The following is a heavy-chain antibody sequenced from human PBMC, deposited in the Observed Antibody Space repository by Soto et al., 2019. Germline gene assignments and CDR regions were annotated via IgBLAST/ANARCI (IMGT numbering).Heavy chain of an antibody. J-gene: IGHJ6*02. CDR3: GATTWMQGAHYAMDV. CDR1: GFTLTNSA. Sequence: HMQLVQSGPEVRKPGTSVKVSCKASGFTLTNSAMQWVRQARGQRLEWIGWIVVGSGLTYYAQKFQERVTIIRDMSTSSAYMGLRSLRSGGTAVYYCGATTWMQGAHYAMDVWGQGTTVTVSS. V-gene: IGHV1-58*02. D-gene: IGHD5-18*01. CDR2: IVVGSGLT.